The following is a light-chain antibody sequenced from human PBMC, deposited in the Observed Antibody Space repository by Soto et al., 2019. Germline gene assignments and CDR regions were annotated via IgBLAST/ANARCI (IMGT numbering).Light chain of an antibody. V-gene: IGKV1D-12*01. CDR2: GAS. J-gene: IGKJ4*01. CDR3: QQANSFPLT. Sequence: DIQMTQSPSSVSASVGDRVTITCRASQDIRSWLAWYQQKPGKGPKLLIYGASSLPSGVPSRFSGSGSGTDFILTISSLQPEDFATYYCQQANSFPLTFGGGTKVEIK. CDR1: QDIRSW.